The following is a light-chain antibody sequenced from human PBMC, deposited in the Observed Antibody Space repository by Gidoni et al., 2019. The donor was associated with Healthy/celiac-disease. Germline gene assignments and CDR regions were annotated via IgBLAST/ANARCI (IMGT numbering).Light chain of an antibody. J-gene: IGLJ3*02. CDR3: SSYTSSSTLEGV. Sequence: QSALTQPASVSGSPGQSITISCTGTSSDVGGYNYVSWYQPHPGKAPKLMIYDVSNRPSGVSNPFSGSKAGNTASLTIAGLQAEDEADYYCSSYTSSSTLEGVFGGGTKLTVL. V-gene: IGLV2-14*03. CDR2: DVS. CDR1: SSDVGGYNY.